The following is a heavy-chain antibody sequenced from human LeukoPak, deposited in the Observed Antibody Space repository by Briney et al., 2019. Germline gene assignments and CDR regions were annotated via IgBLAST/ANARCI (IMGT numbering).Heavy chain of an antibody. V-gene: IGHV3-30*02. D-gene: IGHD2-2*01. CDR2: IRYDGSNK. CDR1: GFTFSSYG. Sequence: PGGSLRLSCAASGFTFSSYGMHWVRQAPGKGLEWVAFIRYDGSNKYYADSVKGRFPISRDNSKNTLYLQMNSLRAEDTAVYYCAKLGYCSSTSCSGGDAFDIWGQGTMVTVSS. J-gene: IGHJ3*02. CDR3: AKLGYCSSTSCSGGDAFDI.